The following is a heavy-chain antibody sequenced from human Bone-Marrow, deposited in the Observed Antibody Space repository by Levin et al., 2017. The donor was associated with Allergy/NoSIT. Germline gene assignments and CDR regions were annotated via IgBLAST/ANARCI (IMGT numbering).Heavy chain of an antibody. CDR3: TTSLFTDDAFDI. J-gene: IGHJ3*02. Sequence: PGGSLRLSCAASGFSFNNAYMSWVRQAPGKGLEWVGRIKKKTDGGTTDNAAPVKGRFVVSRDDSKNTLYLQMNSLKTEDTAVYYCTTSLFTDDAFDIWGQGTMVTVSS. CDR2: IKKKTDGGTT. CDR1: GFSFNNAY. V-gene: IGHV3-15*01.